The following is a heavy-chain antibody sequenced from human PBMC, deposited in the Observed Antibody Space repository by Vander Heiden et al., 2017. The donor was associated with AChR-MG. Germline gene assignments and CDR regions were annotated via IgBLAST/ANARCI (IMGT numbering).Heavy chain of an antibody. V-gene: IGHV1-2*04. J-gene: IGHJ5*02. Sequence: QVQLVQSGAEVKKPGASVKVSCKASGYTFTGYYMHWVRQAPGQGLEWMGWINPNSGGTNYAQKFQGWVTMTRDTSISTAYMELSRLRSDDTAVYYCARGGERERRLGWFDPWGQGTLVTVSS. D-gene: IGHD1-1*01. CDR2: INPNSGGT. CDR1: GYTFTGYY. CDR3: ARGGERERRLGWFDP.